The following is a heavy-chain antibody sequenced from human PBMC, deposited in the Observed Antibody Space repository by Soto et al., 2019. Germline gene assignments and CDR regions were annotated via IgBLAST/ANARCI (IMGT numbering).Heavy chain of an antibody. CDR3: ASITMGEWELPHYYYGMDV. CDR2: IYYSGST. Sequence: PSETLSLTCTVSGGSISSSSYYWGWIRQPPGKGLEWIGSIYYSGSTYYNPSLKSRVTISVDKSKNQFSLKLSSVTAADTAVYYCASITMGEWELPHYYYGMDVWGQGTTVTVSS. D-gene: IGHD1-26*01. J-gene: IGHJ6*02. CDR1: GGSISSSSYY. V-gene: IGHV4-39*07.